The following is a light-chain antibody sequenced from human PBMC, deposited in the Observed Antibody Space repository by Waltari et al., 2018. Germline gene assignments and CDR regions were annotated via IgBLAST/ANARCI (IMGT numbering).Light chain of an antibody. CDR3: SSYAGSNNFGVV. CDR1: SSDIGGYNY. CDR2: EVT. V-gene: IGLV2-8*01. Sequence: QSALTQPPPASGSPGQSVTISCTGTSSDIGGYNYVSWYQQHPGKAPKLMIYEVTKWPSGVPDRFSGSKAGNTASLTVSGLQAEDEADYYCSSYAGSNNFGVVFGGGTKLTVL. J-gene: IGLJ2*01.